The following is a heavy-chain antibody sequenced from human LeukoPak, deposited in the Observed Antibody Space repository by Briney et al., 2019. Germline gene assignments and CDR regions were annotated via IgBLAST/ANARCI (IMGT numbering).Heavy chain of an antibody. CDR3: ARGPTPYYYDSSGYP. J-gene: IGHJ5*02. D-gene: IGHD3-22*01. V-gene: IGHV4-59*01. CDR1: GGSISSYY. Sequence: SETLSLTCTVSGGSISSYYWSWIRQPPGKGLEWIGYIYYSGSTNYNPSLKSRVTISVDTSKNQFSLKLSSVTAADTAVYYCARGPTPYYYDSSGYPWGQGTLVTVSS. CDR2: IYYSGST.